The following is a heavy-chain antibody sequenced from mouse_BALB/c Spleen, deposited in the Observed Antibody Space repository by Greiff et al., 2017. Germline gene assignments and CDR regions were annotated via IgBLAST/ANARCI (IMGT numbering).Heavy chain of an antibody. V-gene: IGHV1-4*02. Sequence: VKLVESAAELARPGASVKMSCKASGYTFTSYTMHWVKQRPGQGLEWIGYINPSSGYTEYNQKFKDKTTLTADKSSSTAYMQLSSLTSEDSAVYYCARVRYDDYYAMDYWGQGTSVTVSS. J-gene: IGHJ4*01. CDR1: GYTFTSYT. D-gene: IGHD2-14*01. CDR3: ARVRYDDYYAMDY. CDR2: INPSSGYT.